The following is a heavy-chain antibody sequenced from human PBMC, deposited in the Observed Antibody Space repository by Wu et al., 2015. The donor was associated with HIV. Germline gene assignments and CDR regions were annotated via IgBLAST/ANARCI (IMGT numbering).Heavy chain of an antibody. Sequence: VQLVQSGGEVKKPGASVKVVCKTSGYIFSDYGINWVRQAPGQGLEWMGWISAYNGNTKYSQKFQGRVNMTTDKSTSTAYMEVRSLRSDDTAVYYCARGHYYDTSSSPMYWGLGTLVTVSS. CDR1: GYIFSDYG. J-gene: IGHJ4*02. CDR3: ARGHYYDTSSSPMY. D-gene: IGHD3-22*01. V-gene: IGHV1-18*01. CDR2: ISAYNGNT.